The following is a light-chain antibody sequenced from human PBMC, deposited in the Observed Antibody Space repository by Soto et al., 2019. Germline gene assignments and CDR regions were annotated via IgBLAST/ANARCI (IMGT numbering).Light chain of an antibody. CDR3: YSYTSSNTHV. J-gene: IGLJ1*01. V-gene: IGLV2-14*03. CDR1: SSDVGGYNY. CDR2: DVS. Sequence: QSALAQPASVSGSPGQSITISCTGTSSDVGGYNYVSWYQHHPGKVPQLMIYDVSNRPSGVSNRFSGSKSGNTASLTISGLQAEAEADYYCYSYTSSNTHVFGTGTKVTVL.